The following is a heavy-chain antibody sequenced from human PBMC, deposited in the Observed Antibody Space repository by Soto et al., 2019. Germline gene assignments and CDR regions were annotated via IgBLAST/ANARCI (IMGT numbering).Heavy chain of an antibody. CDR2: ISSSGSTI. D-gene: IGHD3-22*01. V-gene: IGHV3-48*03. CDR3: ARERAAYYYDSSGYYFDY. J-gene: IGHJ4*02. CDR1: GFTLSSYE. Sequence: PGGSLRLSCAASGFTLSSYEMNWVRQAPGKGLEWVSYISSSGSTIYYADSVKGRFTISRDNAKNSLYLQMNSLRAEDTAVYYCARERAAYYYDSSGYYFDYWGQGTLVTVSS.